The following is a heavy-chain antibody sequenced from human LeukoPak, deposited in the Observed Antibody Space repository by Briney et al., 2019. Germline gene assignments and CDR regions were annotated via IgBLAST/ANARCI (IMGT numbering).Heavy chain of an antibody. D-gene: IGHD5-18*01. J-gene: IGHJ4*02. CDR2: IIPILGIA. CDR1: GGTFSSYA. V-gene: IGHV1-69*04. Sequence: ASVKVSCKASGGTFSSYAISWVRQAPGQGLEWMGRIIPILGIANYAQKFQGRVTITADKSTSTAYMELSSLRSEDTAVYYCARGQSGYSYGDDYWGQGTLVTVSS. CDR3: ARGQSGYSYGDDY.